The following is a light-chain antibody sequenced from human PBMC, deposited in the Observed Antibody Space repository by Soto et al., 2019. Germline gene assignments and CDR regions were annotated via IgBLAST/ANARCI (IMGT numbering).Light chain of an antibody. CDR1: QTISTFLGSY. CDR3: QQYGSSPPSST. CDR2: GAS. J-gene: IGKJ5*01. V-gene: IGKV3-20*01. Sequence: EIVLTQSPATLSASPGERATLSCRASQTISTFLGSYLAWYQQKPGQAPRLLIYGASNRATDIPDRFSGRGSGTDFTLTISRLEPEDFAVYYCQQYGSSPPSSTFGQGTRLEIK.